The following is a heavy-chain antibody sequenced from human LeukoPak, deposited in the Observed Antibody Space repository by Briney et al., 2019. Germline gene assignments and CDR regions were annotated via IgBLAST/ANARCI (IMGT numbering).Heavy chain of an antibody. CDR2: INYNGDRT. Sequence: GGSLRLSCAASGFSFNTYAMHWVRQAPGKGLEYVSAINYNGDRTYYANSVKGRSIISRDNSRKTLLLQMGSLRAEDTAVYYCARDSGGDAYNDYFDSWGQGTLVTVSS. V-gene: IGHV3-64*01. D-gene: IGHD5-24*01. CDR1: GFSFNTYA. CDR3: ARDSGGDAYNDYFDS. J-gene: IGHJ4*02.